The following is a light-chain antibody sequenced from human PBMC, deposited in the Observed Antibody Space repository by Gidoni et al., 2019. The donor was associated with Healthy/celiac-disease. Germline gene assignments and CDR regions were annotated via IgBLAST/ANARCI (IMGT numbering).Light chain of an antibody. CDR1: ALPKQY. Sequence: SYELPQPPSVSVSPGQTARITCSGDALPKQYAYWYQQKTGQAPVLVIYKDSERPSGIPERFSGSSSGTTVTLTISGVQAEDEADYYCQSADSSGTPYVVFGGGTKLTVL. CDR2: KDS. J-gene: IGLJ2*01. CDR3: QSADSSGTPYVV. V-gene: IGLV3-25*03.